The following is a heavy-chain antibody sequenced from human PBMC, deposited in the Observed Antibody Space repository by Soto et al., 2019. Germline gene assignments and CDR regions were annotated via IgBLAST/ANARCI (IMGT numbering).Heavy chain of an antibody. CDR2: IYYSGST. CDR3: ARAPDWQNWFDP. D-gene: IGHD3-9*01. J-gene: IGHJ5*02. V-gene: IGHV4-30-4*01. CDR1: GGSISSGDYY. Sequence: TLSLTCTVSGGSISSGDYYWSWIRQPPGKGLEWIGYIYYSGSTYYNPSLKSRVTISVDTSKNQFSLKLSSVTAADTAVYYCARAPDWQNWFDPWGQGTLVTVSS.